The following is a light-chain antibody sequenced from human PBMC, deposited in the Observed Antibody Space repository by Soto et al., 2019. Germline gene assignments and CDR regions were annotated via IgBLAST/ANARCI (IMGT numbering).Light chain of an antibody. V-gene: IGKV3-11*01. Sequence: EIVLTQSPATLSLSPGERATLSCRASQSVSSYLAWYQQKPGQAPRLLIYDASNRATGIPARFSGSGSETDFTLTISRLEPEDFAVYYCQQRSNWLSPLFGPGTKVDIK. CDR2: DAS. J-gene: IGKJ3*01. CDR3: QQRSNWLSPL. CDR1: QSVSSY.